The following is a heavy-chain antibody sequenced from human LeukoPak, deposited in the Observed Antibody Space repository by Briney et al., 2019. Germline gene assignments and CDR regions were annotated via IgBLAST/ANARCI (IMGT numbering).Heavy chain of an antibody. CDR3: ARGQSDPYFDY. CDR2: ISAYNGNT. V-gene: IGHV1-18*01. Sequence: GASVKVSCKASGYTFTSYGFSWVRQAPGQGLEWMGWISAYNGNTNYVQKLQGRVTMTTDTSTSTAYMELRSLRSDDTAMYYCARGQSDPYFDYWGQGTLVTVSS. J-gene: IGHJ4*02. CDR1: GYTFTSYG.